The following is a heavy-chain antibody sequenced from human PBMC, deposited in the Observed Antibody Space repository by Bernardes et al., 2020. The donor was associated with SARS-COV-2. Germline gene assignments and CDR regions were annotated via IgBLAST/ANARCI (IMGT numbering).Heavy chain of an antibody. CDR1: GFSFNNYG. CDR2: ISYEGIRK. Sequence: GGSLRLSCVASGFSFNNYGMHWVRQAPGKGLEWVAFISYEGIRKYYLDSLKGRFTISRDFSKNSLYLQMNSLTEDDTAVYYCVKRRALFELWAGNFDSWGQGVLVSVSS. V-gene: IGHV3-30*18. J-gene: IGHJ4*02. CDR3: VKRRALFELWAGNFDS. D-gene: IGHD3-10*01.